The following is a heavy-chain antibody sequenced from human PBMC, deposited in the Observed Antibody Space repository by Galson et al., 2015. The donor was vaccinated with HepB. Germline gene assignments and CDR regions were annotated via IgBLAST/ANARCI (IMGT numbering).Heavy chain of an antibody. CDR3: ARDGRDGYNYNFDY. CDR2: ISTYNGNT. J-gene: IGHJ4*02. CDR1: GYTFISYS. V-gene: IGHV1-18*04. D-gene: IGHD5-24*01. Sequence: SVKVSCKAYGYTFISYSIVWVRQAPGQGLEWMGWISTYNGNTNYAQNLQGRVTMTRDTYTTTAYMELRSLRSDDTVVYYCARDGRDGYNYNFDYWGQGTVVTVSS.